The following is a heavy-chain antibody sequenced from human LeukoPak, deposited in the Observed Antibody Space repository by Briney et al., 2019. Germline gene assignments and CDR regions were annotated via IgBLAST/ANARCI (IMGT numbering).Heavy chain of an antibody. CDR3: ALPGHYYDSSVPRD. J-gene: IGHJ4*02. CDR2: ISGSGGST. Sequence: QTGRSLRLSCAASGFTFSSYAMSWVRQAPGKGLEWVSAISGSGGSTYYADSVKGRFTISRDNSKNTLYLQMNSLRAEDTAVYYCALPGHYYDSSVPRDWGQGTLVTVSS. CDR1: GFTFSSYA. D-gene: IGHD3-22*01. V-gene: IGHV3-23*01.